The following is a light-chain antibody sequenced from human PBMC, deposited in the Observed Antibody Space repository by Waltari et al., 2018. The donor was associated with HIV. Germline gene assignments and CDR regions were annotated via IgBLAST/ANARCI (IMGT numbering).Light chain of an antibody. CDR2: CAS. Sequence: DIVMSQSQDSLAVSLGERATINCKSSQSVLYNSNNKNYLAWYQQKPGQPPHLLIYCASTRESGVPGRFSGSWSGTDFTLTISSLQAEDVAVYYCQQYFTTPWTFGQGTKLEIK. CDR3: QQYFTTPWT. J-gene: IGKJ2*02. V-gene: IGKV4-1*01. CDR1: QSVLYNSNNKNY.